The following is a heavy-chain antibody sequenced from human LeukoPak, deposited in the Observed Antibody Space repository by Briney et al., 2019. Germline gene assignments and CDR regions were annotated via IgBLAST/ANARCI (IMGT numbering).Heavy chain of an antibody. V-gene: IGHV3-53*01. J-gene: IGHJ5*02. Sequence: GGSLRLSCAASGFTFTTYGMNWLRQAPGKGPEWVSVIYSGGSTYYADSVKGRFTISRDNSKNTLYLQMNSLRAEDTAVYYCARELRGYCSGGSCYDNWFDPWGQGTLVTVSS. CDR3: ARELRGYCSGGSCYDNWFDP. CDR2: IYSGGST. CDR1: GFTFTTYG. D-gene: IGHD2-15*01.